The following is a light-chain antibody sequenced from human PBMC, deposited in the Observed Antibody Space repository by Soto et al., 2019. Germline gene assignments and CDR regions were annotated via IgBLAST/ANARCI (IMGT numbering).Light chain of an antibody. CDR1: QSISSW. CDR3: QQYNNWPIT. V-gene: IGKV1-5*03. Sequence: DIQMTQSPSTLSASVGDRVTITCRASQSISSWLAWYQQKPGKAPKLLIYKASSLESGVPSRFSGSGSGTEFTLTISSLQSEDFEIYYCQQYNNWPITVGQGTRLEI. CDR2: KAS. J-gene: IGKJ5*01.